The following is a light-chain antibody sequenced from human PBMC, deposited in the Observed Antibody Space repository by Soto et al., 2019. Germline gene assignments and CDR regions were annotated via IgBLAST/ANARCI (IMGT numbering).Light chain of an antibody. Sequence: EIVMTQSPATLSVSPGERATLSCRASQSVSSNVAWYQQQPGQAPRLLIYGASTRATGSPARFSGSGSGTEFTLTISSLHSEDFAVYYCQQYNNWRAAYPFVQGTKLVSK. V-gene: IGKV3-15*01. CDR2: GAS. J-gene: IGKJ2*01. CDR1: QSVSSN. CDR3: QQYNNWRAAYP.